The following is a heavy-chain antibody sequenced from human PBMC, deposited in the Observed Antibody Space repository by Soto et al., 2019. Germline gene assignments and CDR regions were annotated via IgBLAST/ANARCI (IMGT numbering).Heavy chain of an antibody. V-gene: IGHV1-18*01. Sequence: ASVKVSCKASGYTFTSYGISWVRQAPGQGLEWMGWISAYNGNTNYAQKLQGRVTMTTDTSTSTAYMELRSLRSDDTAVYYCARDLIVVVVAATRSFYGMDVWGQGTTVTV. J-gene: IGHJ6*02. D-gene: IGHD2-15*01. CDR1: GYTFTSYG. CDR2: ISAYNGNT. CDR3: ARDLIVVVVAATRSFYGMDV.